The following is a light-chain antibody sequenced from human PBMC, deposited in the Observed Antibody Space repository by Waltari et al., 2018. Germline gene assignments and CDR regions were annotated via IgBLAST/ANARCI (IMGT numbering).Light chain of an antibody. CDR3: QQFNSYPP. CDR2: DAS. V-gene: IGKV1-13*02. Sequence: AIQLTQSPSSLSASVGDRVTITCRASQGVSSTLAWYQQKPGKPPKLLIYDASSLESGVPSSFSGSGSGTDFTLTINSLQPEDVATYYCQQFNSYPPFGQGTRLEIK. CDR1: QGVSST. J-gene: IGKJ5*01.